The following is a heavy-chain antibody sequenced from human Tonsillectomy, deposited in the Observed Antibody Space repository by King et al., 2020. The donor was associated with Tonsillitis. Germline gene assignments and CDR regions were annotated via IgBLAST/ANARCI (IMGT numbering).Heavy chain of an antibody. J-gene: IGHJ3*02. CDR2: ISSSSSYI. CDR1: GFTFSSYS. CDR3: AGHPITMVRGVTRRDAFDI. Sequence: VQLVESGGGLVKPGGSLRLSCAASGFTFSSYSMNWVRQAPGKGLEWVSSISSSSSYIYYADSVKGRFTISRDNAKNSLYLQMNSLRAEDTAVYYCAGHPITMVRGVTRRDAFDIWGQGTMVTVSS. D-gene: IGHD3-10*01. V-gene: IGHV3-21*01.